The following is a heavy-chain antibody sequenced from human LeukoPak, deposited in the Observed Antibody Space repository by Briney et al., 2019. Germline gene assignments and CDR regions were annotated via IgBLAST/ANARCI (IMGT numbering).Heavy chain of an antibody. D-gene: IGHD3-9*01. CDR1: GASISGSGYY. CDR2: IYYSGST. J-gene: IGHJ4*02. CDR3: ARATATGLIDY. V-gene: IGHV4-39*07. Sequence: SETLSLTCTVSGASISGSGYYWGWVRQPPGKGLEWIGSIYYSGSTYYHSSLKSRVTISLDTSKNQFSLKLSSVPAADTAVYYCARATATGLIDYWGQGTLVTVSS.